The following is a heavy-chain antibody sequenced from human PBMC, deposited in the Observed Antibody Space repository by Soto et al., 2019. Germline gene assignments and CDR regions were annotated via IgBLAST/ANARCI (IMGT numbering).Heavy chain of an antibody. CDR2: IYYSGNT. J-gene: IGHJ5*02. Sequence: PSATLSLTCSVSGGSISSGYYYWSWIRQPPGKGLEWIGNIYYSGNTYYNPSLKSRLIISIDTSKNQFSLKLSSVTAADTAVYYCARRARGVFTFDPWGQGTLVTVSS. D-gene: IGHD3-10*01. CDR1: GGSISSGYYY. V-gene: IGHV4-30-4*02. CDR3: ARRARGVFTFDP.